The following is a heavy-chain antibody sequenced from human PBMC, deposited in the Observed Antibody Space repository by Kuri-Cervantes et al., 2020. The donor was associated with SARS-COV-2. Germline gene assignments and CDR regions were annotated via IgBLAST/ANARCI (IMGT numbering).Heavy chain of an antibody. CDR2: IIPIFGTA. J-gene: IGHJ4*02. CDR1: GGTFSSYA. Sequence: SVKVSCKASGGTFSSYAISWVRQAPGQGLEWMGGIIPIFGTANYAQKFQGRVTITTDESTSTAYMELSSLRSEDTAVYYGARGTPTALLGLSDLCFDYWGQGTLVTVSS. CDR3: ARGTPTALLGLSDLCFDY. D-gene: IGHD2-15*01. V-gene: IGHV1-69*05.